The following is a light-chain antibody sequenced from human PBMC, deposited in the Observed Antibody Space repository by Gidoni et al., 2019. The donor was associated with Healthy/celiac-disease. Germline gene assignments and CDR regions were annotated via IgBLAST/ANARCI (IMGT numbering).Light chain of an antibody. CDR2: AAS. CDR1: QGISSY. CDR3: QQYYSYPRT. V-gene: IGKV1-8*01. J-gene: IGKJ1*01. Sequence: IRTTQSPSSLSASTGDSVTITCRASQGISSYLAWYQQKPGKAPKLLIYAASTLQSGVPSRFSGSGSGTDFTLTIRCLQSEDFATYYCQQYYSYPRTFGQGTKVEIK.